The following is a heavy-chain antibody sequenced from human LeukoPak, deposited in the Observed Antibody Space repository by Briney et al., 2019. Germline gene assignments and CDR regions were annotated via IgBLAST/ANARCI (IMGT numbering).Heavy chain of an antibody. CDR1: GYTFTSYA. J-gene: IGHJ4*02. CDR2: INAGNGNT. Sequence: VSVKVSCKASGYTFTSYAMHWVRQAPGQRLEWMGWINAGNGNTKYSQKFQGRVTITRDTSASTAYMELSSLRSEDTAVYYCARVGYCSGGSCYSLASEFDYWGQGTLVTVSS. D-gene: IGHD2-15*01. CDR3: ARVGYCSGGSCYSLASEFDY. V-gene: IGHV1-3*01.